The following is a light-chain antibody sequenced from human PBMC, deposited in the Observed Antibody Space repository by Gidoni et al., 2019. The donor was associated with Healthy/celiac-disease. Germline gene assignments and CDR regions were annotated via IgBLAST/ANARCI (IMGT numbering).Light chain of an antibody. CDR1: QSVSSSY. CDR3: QQYGSSPYT. CDR2: DAS. J-gene: IGKJ2*01. Sequence: EIVLTQSPATLSLSPGERATLSCRASQSVSSSYLAWYQQTPGLAPRLLIDDASSRATGIPDRFSGSGSGTDFTLTISRLEHEDFAVYYCQQYGSSPYTFGQGTKLEIK. V-gene: IGKV3D-20*01.